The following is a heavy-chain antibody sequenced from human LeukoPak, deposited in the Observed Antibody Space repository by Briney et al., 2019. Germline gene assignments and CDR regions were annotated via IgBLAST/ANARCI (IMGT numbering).Heavy chain of an antibody. CDR1: GYTFISYG. D-gene: IGHD6-19*01. CDR3: AREVAVAGYHQTSFDY. Sequence: ASVKVSCKASGYTFISYGISWVRQAPGQGPEWMGWISGYNGNTNYVQKLQGRVTMTTDTSTSTAYMELRSLRSDDTAVYYCAREVAVAGYHQTSFDYWGQGTLVTVSS. V-gene: IGHV1-18*01. J-gene: IGHJ4*02. CDR2: ISGYNGNT.